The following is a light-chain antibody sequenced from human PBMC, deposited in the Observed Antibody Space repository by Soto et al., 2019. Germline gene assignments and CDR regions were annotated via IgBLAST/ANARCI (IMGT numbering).Light chain of an antibody. CDR1: SSDVGGYNY. V-gene: IGLV2-14*01. CDR2: EVS. J-gene: IGLJ1*01. CDR3: SSYTSSSTEV. Sequence: SALTQPASVSGSPGQSITISCTGTSSDVGGYNYVSWYQQHPGKAPKLMIYEVSNRPSGVSNRFSGSKSGNTASLTISGLQPEDEADYYCSSYTSSSTEVFGTGTKVTVL.